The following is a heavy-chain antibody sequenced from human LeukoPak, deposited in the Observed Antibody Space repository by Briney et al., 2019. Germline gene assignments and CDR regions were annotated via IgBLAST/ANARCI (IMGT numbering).Heavy chain of an antibody. CDR1: GFTFSSYS. CDR2: ISSSSSYI. D-gene: IGHD4-17*01. J-gene: IGHJ4*02. V-gene: IGHV3-21*01. CDR3: ARVGHDYGEFDY. Sequence: GGSLRLSCAASGFTFSSYSMNWVRQAPGKGLEWVSSISSSSSYIYYADSVKGRFTISRDNAKNSLYLQMNSLRAEDTAVYYCARVGHDYGEFDYWGQGTLVTVSS.